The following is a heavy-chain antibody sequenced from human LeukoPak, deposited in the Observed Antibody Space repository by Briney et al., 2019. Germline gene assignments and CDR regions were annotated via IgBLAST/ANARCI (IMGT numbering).Heavy chain of an antibody. CDR1: GGSFRGYY. J-gene: IGHJ6*03. CDR3: ARGWVAGYYYMDV. CDR2: INHSGST. V-gene: IGHV4-34*01. D-gene: IGHD6-19*01. Sequence: PSETLSLTCAVYGGSFRGYYWSWIRQPPGKGLEWIGEINHSGSTNYNPSLKSRVTISVDTSKNQFSLKLSSVTAADTAVYYCARGWVAGYYYMDVWGKGTTVTISS.